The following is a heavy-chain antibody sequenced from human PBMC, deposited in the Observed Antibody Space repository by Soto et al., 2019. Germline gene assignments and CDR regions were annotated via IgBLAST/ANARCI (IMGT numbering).Heavy chain of an antibody. D-gene: IGHD2-21*01. CDR3: ARTQGMVMFQVRVGIVNRPRPPGCDY. CDR2: ISAIGGTA. CDR1: GFTFSSYA. Sequence: EVQLLESGGGLARPGGSLRLCCTASGFTFSSYAMTWVRQAPGKGLAWVSGISAIGGTANYPDALKGRFTVSRDNSNKTVCVQRNSLRVEDTDVYYCARTQGMVMFQVRVGIVNRPRPPGCDYWGQGTLVTVST. J-gene: IGHJ4*02. V-gene: IGHV3-23*01.